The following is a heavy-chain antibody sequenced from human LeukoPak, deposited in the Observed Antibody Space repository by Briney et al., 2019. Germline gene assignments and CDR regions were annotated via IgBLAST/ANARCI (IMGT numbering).Heavy chain of an antibody. D-gene: IGHD4-17*01. V-gene: IGHV3-49*03. J-gene: IGHJ3*02. CDR3: TRDPDYGAGAFDI. CDR1: GFTFGDYA. Sequence: PGGSLRLSCTASGFTFGDYAMSWFRQAPGKGLEWVGFIRSEAYGGTTEYAASVKGRFTISRDDSKSIAYLQMNSLKTEDTAVYYCTRDPDYGAGAFDIWGQGTMVTVSS. CDR2: IRSEAYGGTT.